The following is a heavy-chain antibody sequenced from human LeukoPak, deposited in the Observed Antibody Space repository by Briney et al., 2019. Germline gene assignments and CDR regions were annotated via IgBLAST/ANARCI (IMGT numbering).Heavy chain of an antibody. CDR2: IIPIFGTV. Sequence: GASVKVSCKASGGTFSSYAISWVRQAPGQGLEWMGGIIPIFGTVNYAQKFQGRVTITADESTSTAYMELSSLRSEDTAVYYCARDRGYYYYYGMDVWGQGTTVTVSS. J-gene: IGHJ6*02. CDR3: ARDRGYYYYYGMDV. CDR1: GGTFSSYA. V-gene: IGHV1-69*13.